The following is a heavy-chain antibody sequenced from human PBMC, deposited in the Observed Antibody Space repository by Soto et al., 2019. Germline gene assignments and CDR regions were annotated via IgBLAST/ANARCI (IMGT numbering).Heavy chain of an antibody. D-gene: IGHD3-10*01. V-gene: IGHV1-69*06. J-gene: IGHJ4*02. CDR3: ALSLLWFGELSGFDY. CDR2: IIPIFGTA. CDR1: GGTFSSYA. Sequence: GASVKVSCKASGGTFSSYAISWVRQAPGQGLEWMGGIIPIFGTANYAQKFQGRVTITADKSTSTAYMELSSLRSEDTAVYYCALSLLWFGELSGFDYWGRGTLVTVSS.